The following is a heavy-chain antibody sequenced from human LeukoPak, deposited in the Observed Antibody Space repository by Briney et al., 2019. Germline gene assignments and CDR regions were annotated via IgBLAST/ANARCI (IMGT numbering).Heavy chain of an antibody. V-gene: IGHV3-64*01. Sequence: GGSLRLSCAASGFTFSSYAMHWVRQAPGKGLEYVSAISSNGGSTYYANSVKGRFTISRDNSKNTLYLQMGSLRAEDMAVYYCARDLYCSSTSCYAPLDYWGQGTLVTVSS. CDR2: ISSNGGST. CDR1: GFTFSSYA. D-gene: IGHD2-2*01. CDR3: ARDLYCSSTSCYAPLDY. J-gene: IGHJ4*02.